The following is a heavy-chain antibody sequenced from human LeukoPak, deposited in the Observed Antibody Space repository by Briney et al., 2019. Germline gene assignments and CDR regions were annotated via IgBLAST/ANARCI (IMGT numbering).Heavy chain of an antibody. J-gene: IGHJ6*02. V-gene: IGHV3-21*01. CDR3: ARSDSYGSIGTYYYYGMDV. D-gene: IGHD5-18*01. CDR2: ISSSSSNI. CDR1: GGSISGYY. Sequence: ETLSLTCTVSGGSISGYYWNWVRQAPGKVLEWVSSISSSSSNIYYADSVKGRFTISRDNAKNSLYLQMNSLRAEDTAVYYCARSDSYGSIGTYYYYGMDVWGQGTTVTVSS.